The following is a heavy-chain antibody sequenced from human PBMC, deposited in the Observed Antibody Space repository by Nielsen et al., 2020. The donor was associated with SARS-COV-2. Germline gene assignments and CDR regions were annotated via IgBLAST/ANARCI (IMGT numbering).Heavy chain of an antibody. D-gene: IGHD3-10*01. V-gene: IGHV3-11*05. CDR2: ISSSSSYT. J-gene: IGHJ6*02. Sequence: PGKGLEWVSYISSSSSYTNYADSVKGRFTISRDNAKNSLYLQMNSLRAEDTAVYYCARAMGGSGSYYPNDYYGMDVWGQGTTVTVSS. CDR3: ARAMGGSGSYYPNDYYGMDV.